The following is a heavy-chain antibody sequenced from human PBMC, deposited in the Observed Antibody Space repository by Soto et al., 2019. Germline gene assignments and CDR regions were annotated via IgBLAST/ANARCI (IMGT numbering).Heavy chain of an antibody. Sequence: EVQLLESGGGLVQPGGSLRLSCSTSGFPFSTYAMNWVRQAPGKGLEWVSGLSGSGGTTYYAASVRGRFTISRDNSKNTLFLQMSSLRDEDTALYYCAKQRAGYGSGSDTYFFDFWGQGTLDTVSS. CDR2: LSGSGGTT. V-gene: IGHV3-23*01. CDR1: GFPFSTYA. CDR3: AKQRAGYGSGSDTYFFDF. J-gene: IGHJ4*02. D-gene: IGHD3-10*01.